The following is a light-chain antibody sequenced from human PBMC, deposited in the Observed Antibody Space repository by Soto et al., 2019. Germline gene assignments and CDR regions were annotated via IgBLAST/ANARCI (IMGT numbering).Light chain of an antibody. CDR2: DAS. J-gene: IGKJ4*01. Sequence: MQMTQSPSSLSACLVYRVTNTFQASQDIINNLNWYQQKPGKAPKLLIYDASNLQTGVPSRFSAYRSETDFTFTISSLQPEDIATYYCQQYDDLPLTFGGGTKVDNK. CDR1: QDIINN. CDR3: QQYDDLPLT. V-gene: IGKV1-33*01.